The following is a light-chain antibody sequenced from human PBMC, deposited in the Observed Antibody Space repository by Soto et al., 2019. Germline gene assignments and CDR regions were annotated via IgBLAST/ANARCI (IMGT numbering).Light chain of an antibody. CDR2: EAT. CDR3: CAYAGSGTVV. V-gene: IGLV2-23*01. CDR1: SNDVGRYNL. Sequence: QSVLTQPASVSGSPEQSITISCTGTSNDVGRYNLVSWYQQHPGKAPKVMIYEATKRPSGVSNRFSGSKSDNTASLTISGLQAEDEADYYCCAYAGSGTVVFGGGTKLTVL. J-gene: IGLJ3*02.